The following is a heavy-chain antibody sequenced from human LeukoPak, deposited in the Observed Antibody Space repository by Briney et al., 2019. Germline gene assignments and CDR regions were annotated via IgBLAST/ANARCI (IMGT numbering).Heavy chain of an antibody. Sequence: GGSLRLSCAASGFTFSSYAMSWVRQAPGKGLEWVSAISGSGGSTYYADSVKGRFTISRGNSKNTLYLQMNSLRAEDTAVYYCAKDRISSGSGSSYDYWGQGTLVTVSS. CDR2: ISGSGGST. CDR3: AKDRISSGSGSSYDY. V-gene: IGHV3-23*01. J-gene: IGHJ4*02. CDR1: GFTFSSYA. D-gene: IGHD1-26*01.